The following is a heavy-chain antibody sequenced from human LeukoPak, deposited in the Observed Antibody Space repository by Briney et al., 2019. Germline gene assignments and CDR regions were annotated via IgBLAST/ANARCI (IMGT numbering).Heavy chain of an antibody. D-gene: IGHD2-2*01. Sequence: PGGSVSLLCAASGVVFNIFRMTWARHARGGGREWVSTICGGGGGSKWYAVSVKGRFTISGDNSRDTHYLHMNSLRDEDTAVYYCARLSCSRMGGSSNWFDPWGQGIQVTVSS. CDR2: ICGGGGGSK. CDR3: ARLSCSRMGGSSNWFDP. J-gene: IGHJ5*02. V-gene: IGHV3-23*01. CDR1: GVVFNIFR.